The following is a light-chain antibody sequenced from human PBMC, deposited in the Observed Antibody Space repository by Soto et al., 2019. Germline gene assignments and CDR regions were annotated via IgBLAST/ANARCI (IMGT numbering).Light chain of an antibody. CDR2: GNS. V-gene: IGLV1-40*01. CDR3: QSLDTNLNAVV. Sequence: QSVLTQPPSVSGAPGQRVTISCTGSSSNIGAGYDVHWYQQLPGTAPKLLIYGNSNRPSGVPDRFSGSKSGTSASLAITGLQAEDEADFFCQSLDTNLNAVVFGGGTKLTVL. CDR1: SSNIGAGYD. J-gene: IGLJ2*01.